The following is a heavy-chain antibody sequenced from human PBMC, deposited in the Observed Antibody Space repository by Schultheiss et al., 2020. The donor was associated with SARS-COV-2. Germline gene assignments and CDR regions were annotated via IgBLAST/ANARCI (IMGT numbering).Heavy chain of an antibody. D-gene: IGHD2-15*01. CDR1: GFTFSNYW. Sequence: GGSLRLSCAGSGFTFSNYWMYWGRQVPGKGLEWVSAISASGGSTYYSDSVKGRFTISRDNSKDTLYLRMNSLGAEDTAVYYCAKGDGDRVVLVAVDYWGQGTLVTVSS. J-gene: IGHJ4*02. CDR2: ISASGGST. V-gene: IGHV3-23*01. CDR3: AKGDGDRVVLVAVDY.